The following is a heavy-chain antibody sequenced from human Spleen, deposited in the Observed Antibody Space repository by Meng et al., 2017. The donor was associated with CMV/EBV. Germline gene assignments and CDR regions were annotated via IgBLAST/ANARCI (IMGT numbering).Heavy chain of an antibody. J-gene: IGHJ4*02. CDR1: GFTFSTYR. Sequence: GGSLRLSCAASGFTFSTYRMNWVRQAPGKGLEWVSYISTSGSTIYYADSVKGRFTVSRDNAKNSVSLQMNSLSAEDTAVYYCAKVGAAMITHSYFDSWGQGTLVTVSS. CDR3: AKVGAAMITHSYFDS. D-gene: IGHD3-16*01. CDR2: ISTSGSTI. V-gene: IGHV3-48*04.